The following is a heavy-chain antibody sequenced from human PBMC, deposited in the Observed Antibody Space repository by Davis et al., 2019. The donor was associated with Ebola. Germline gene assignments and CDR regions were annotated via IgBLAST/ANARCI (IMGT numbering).Heavy chain of an antibody. CDR2: INPNSGGT. Sequence: ASVKVSCKASGYTFTGYYMHWVRQAPGQGLEWMGWINPNSGGTNYAQKFQGWVTMTRDTSISTAYMELSRLRSDDTAVYYCARGIAARRDYGMDVWGQGTTVTVSS. CDR1: GYTFTGYY. D-gene: IGHD6-6*01. CDR3: ARGIAARRDYGMDV. J-gene: IGHJ6*02. V-gene: IGHV1-2*04.